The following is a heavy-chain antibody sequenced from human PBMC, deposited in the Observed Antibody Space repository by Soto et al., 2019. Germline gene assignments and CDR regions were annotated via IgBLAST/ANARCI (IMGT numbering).Heavy chain of an antibody. CDR1: GFTFSSYA. V-gene: IGHV3-23*01. J-gene: IGHJ4*02. D-gene: IGHD1-1*01. CDR3: AKERRLERGDFDY. Sequence: EVQLLESGGGLVQPGGSLRLSCAASGFTFSSYAMSWVRQAPGKGLEWVSVISGSGGRIYYADSVKGRFTISRDNSKNTLYLQMNSLRDEDTAIYYWAKERRLERGDFDYWGQGTLVTVSS. CDR2: ISGSGGRI.